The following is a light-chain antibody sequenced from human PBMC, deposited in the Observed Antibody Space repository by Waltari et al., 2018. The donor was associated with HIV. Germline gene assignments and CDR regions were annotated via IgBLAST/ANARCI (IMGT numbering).Light chain of an antibody. Sequence: IQLTQSPSFLSASVGDRVTITCRANVAISNYLVWYQQKPGTAPKLLIYGASTLQRGVPSRFSGSGSGTDFILTISSLQPEDFATYYCQQSETYPITFGQGTRLDIK. CDR1: VAISNY. CDR2: GAS. CDR3: QQSETYPIT. J-gene: IGKJ5*01. V-gene: IGKV1-9*01.